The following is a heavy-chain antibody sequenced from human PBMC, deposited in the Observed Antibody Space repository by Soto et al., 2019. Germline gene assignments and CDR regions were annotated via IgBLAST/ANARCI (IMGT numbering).Heavy chain of an antibody. J-gene: IGHJ6*02. CDR2: ISGSGGST. D-gene: IGHD3-3*02. CDR3: AKHPYIFGVVIIPVYYYYGMDV. Sequence: PGGSLRLSCAASGFTFSSYAMSWVRQAPGKGLEWVSAISGSGGSTYYADSVKGRFTISRDNSKNTLYLQMNSLRAEDTAVYYCAKHPYIFGVVIIPVYYYYGMDVWGQGTTVTVSS. V-gene: IGHV3-23*01. CDR1: GFTFSSYA.